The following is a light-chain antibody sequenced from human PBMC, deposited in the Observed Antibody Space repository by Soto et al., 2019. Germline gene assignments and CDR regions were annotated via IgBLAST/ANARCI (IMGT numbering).Light chain of an antibody. CDR2: GAS. CDR3: QQYGSSPTT. V-gene: IGKV3-20*01. CDR1: QSVSNNY. Sequence: IVLTQSPGTLSLSPGERATLSCRASQSVSNNYLAWYQQKPGQAPRLLIYGASTRATGIPARFSGSGSGTDFTLTISRLEPEDFAVYYCQQYGSSPTTFGQGTKVDI. J-gene: IGKJ1*01.